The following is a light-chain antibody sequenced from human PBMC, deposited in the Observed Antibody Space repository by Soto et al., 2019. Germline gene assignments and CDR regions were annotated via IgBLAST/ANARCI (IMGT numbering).Light chain of an antibody. CDR1: SSDVGSYNL. CDR3: CSYAGSSPSS. J-gene: IGLJ1*01. Sequence: QSVLSQPACVSGSPGQSITISCTGTSSDVGSYNLVSWYHQHPGKAPKLMIYEGSKRPSGVSNRFSGSKSGNTASLTISGLQAEDEADYYCCSYAGSSPSSVGTGTTVTVL. CDR2: EGS. V-gene: IGLV2-23*01.